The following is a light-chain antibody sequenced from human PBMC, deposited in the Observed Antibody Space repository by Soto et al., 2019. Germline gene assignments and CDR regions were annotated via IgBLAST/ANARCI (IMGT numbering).Light chain of an antibody. CDR1: QSVLYSSNNKNY. J-gene: IGKJ1*01. CDR3: QQYYSTPRT. Sequence: DIVMTQSPDSLAVSLGERATINCKSSQSVLYSSNNKNYLAWYQQKPRQPPKLLIYWASTRESGVPDRFSGSGSGTDFTLTISSLQAEDVAVYYCQQYYSTPRTFSQGTKVEIK. CDR2: WAS. V-gene: IGKV4-1*01.